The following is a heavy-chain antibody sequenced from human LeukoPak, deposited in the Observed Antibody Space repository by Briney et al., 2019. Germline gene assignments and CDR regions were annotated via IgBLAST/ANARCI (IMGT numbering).Heavy chain of an antibody. CDR3: VRGRGNHGPSAAGGPFDP. D-gene: IGHD6-13*01. V-gene: IGHV1-2*02. CDR2: INPNSGGT. CDR1: GSTSTPLY. J-gene: IGHJ5*02. Sequence: GASVTVTYMASGSTSTPLYINWPPRSPGQGLEWLGWINPNSGGTNYAQKFQGRVTMTRDTSIITAYMEVSRLRSDDTAVYYIVRGRGNHGPSAAGGPFDPCGQGTLVTVSS.